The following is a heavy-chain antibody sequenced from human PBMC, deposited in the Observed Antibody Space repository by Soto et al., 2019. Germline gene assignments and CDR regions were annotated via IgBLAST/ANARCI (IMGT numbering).Heavy chain of an antibody. Sequence: SVKVSCKASGGTFSSYAISWVRQAPGQGLEWMGGIIPIFGTANYAQKFQGRVTITADESTSTAYMELSSLRSEDTAVYYCARDAKGSSNSINYYYYGMDVWGQGTTVTVSS. J-gene: IGHJ6*02. CDR3: ARDAKGSSNSINYYYYGMDV. CDR2: IIPIFGTA. D-gene: IGHD6-6*01. CDR1: GGTFSSYA. V-gene: IGHV1-69*13.